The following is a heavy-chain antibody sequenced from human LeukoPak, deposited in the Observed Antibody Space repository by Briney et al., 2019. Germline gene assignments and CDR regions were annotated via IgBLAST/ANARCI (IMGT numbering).Heavy chain of an antibody. CDR1: GFTFSSYA. D-gene: IGHD2-2*01. Sequence: GGSLRLSCAASGFTFSSYAMSWVRQAPGKGLEWVSAISGSGGSTFYADSVKGRFTISRDNSKNTLYLQMNSLRAEDTAVYYCARDGCSSTSCPPVFYFQHWGQGTLVTVSS. CDR2: ISGSGGST. CDR3: ARDGCSSTSCPPVFYFQH. V-gene: IGHV3-23*01. J-gene: IGHJ1*01.